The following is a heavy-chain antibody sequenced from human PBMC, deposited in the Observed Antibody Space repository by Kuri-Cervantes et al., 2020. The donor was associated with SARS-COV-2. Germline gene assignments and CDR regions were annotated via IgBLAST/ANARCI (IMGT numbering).Heavy chain of an antibody. V-gene: IGHV3-7*04. Sequence: GGSLRLSCAASGFTFTSYWMSWVRQAPGKGLEWVANIKPDGSDKYYVDSVKGRFTISRDNAKNSLYLQMNSLRPEDTAVYYCAREDVVPATLRGYYYNNGMDVWGQGTKVTVSS. J-gene: IGHJ6*02. CDR3: AREDVVPATLRGYYYNNGMDV. D-gene: IGHD2-15*01. CDR1: GFTFTSYW. CDR2: IKPDGSDK.